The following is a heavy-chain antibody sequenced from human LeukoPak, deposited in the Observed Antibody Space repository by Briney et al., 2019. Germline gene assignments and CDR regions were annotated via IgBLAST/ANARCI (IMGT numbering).Heavy chain of an antibody. CDR2: IYYSGST. D-gene: IGHD2-21*02. J-gene: IGHJ4*02. CDR1: GGSISSSGYY. Sequence: SETLSLTCTVSGGSISSSGYYWGWIRQSPGKGLEWIGTIYYSGSTDYNPSLKSRVTMSVDTSKNQFSLKLTSVTAADTAVYYCARGRRTAVVTDFDYWGQGILVTVSS. V-gene: IGHV4-39*07. CDR3: ARGRRTAVVTDFDY.